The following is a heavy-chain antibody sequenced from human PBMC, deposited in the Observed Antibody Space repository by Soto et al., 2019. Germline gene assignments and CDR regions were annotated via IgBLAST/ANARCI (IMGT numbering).Heavy chain of an antibody. J-gene: IGHJ6*03. CDR2: IVVGSGNT. CDR3: AARGGRDYYMDV. V-gene: IGHV1-58*01. D-gene: IGHD2-15*01. Sequence: QARGQRLEWIGWIVVGSGNTNYAQRFQERVTITRDMSTSTAYMELNSLRSEDTAVYYCAARGGRDYYMDVWGKGTTVTVSS.